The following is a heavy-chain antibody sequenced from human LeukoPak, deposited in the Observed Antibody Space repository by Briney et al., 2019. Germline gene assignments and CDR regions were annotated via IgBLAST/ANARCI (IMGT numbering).Heavy chain of an antibody. Sequence: GGSLRLSCAASGFIFDKHEMNWVRQAPGKGLEWISYISSTGRTIYYADSAKGRFTISRDNPNSALYLQMNSLRAEDTAVYYCAREGVAAAGHSSNWFDPWGQGTLVTVSS. D-gene: IGHD6-13*01. CDR3: AREGVAAAGHSSNWFDP. CDR2: ISSTGRTI. V-gene: IGHV3-48*03. CDR1: GFIFDKHE. J-gene: IGHJ5*02.